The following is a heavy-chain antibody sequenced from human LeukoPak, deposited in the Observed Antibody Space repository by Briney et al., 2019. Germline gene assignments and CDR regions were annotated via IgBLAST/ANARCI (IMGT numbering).Heavy chain of an antibody. Sequence: SETLSITCTVSGGPISSSSYYWGWIRPPPAKWLVWIGSIYYSGSTYYNPSLKSRVTISVDTSKNQFSLKLSSVTAADTAVYYCARHAGGYYKNWFDPWGQGTLVTVSS. CDR2: IYYSGST. J-gene: IGHJ5*02. V-gene: IGHV4-39*01. D-gene: IGHD3-22*01. CDR3: ARHAGGYYKNWFDP. CDR1: GGPISSSSYY.